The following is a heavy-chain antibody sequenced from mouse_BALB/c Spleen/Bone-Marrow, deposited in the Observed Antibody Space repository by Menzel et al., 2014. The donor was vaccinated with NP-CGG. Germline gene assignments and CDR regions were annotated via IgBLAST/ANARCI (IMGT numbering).Heavy chain of an antibody. J-gene: IGHJ4*01. CDR2: INPYNSDT. CDR3: ARGGLLRAMDY. CDR1: GYSFTGYF. V-gene: IGHV1-20*02. D-gene: IGHD2-3*01. Sequence: EVQLQQSGPELVKPGASVKISCKASGYSFTGYFMNWVMQSPGKSLEWIGRINPYNSDTFYNQKFKGKATLTVDKSSSTAHMELRSLASEDSAVYYCARGGLLRAMDYWGQGASVTVSS.